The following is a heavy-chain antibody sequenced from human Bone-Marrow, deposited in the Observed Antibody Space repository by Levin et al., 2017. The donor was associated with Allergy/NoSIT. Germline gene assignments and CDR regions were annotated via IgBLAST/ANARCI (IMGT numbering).Heavy chain of an antibody. J-gene: IGHJ4*02. D-gene: IGHD5-12*01. Sequence: ASVKVSCKTSGYTFTSFYINWVRXATXQGLEWMGWMYPNSDNAGYAQKFQGRVTMTRNTSISTAYMELSSLRSEDTAIYYCARGELGSGYLFDYWGQGTLVTVSS. CDR3: ARGELGSGYLFDY. CDR2: MYPNSDNA. V-gene: IGHV1-8*01. CDR1: GYTFTSFY.